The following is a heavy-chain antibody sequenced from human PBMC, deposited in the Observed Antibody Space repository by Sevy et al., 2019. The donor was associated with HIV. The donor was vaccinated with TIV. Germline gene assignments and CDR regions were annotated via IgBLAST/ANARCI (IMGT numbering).Heavy chain of an antibody. CDR3: AKDRIVSGGATHHQFDY. CDR2: ISGSGGST. Sequence: GGSLRLSCAASGFTFSSYAMSWVRQAPGKGLEWVSAISGSGGSTYYADSVKGRFTISRDNSKNTLYLQMNSQRAEDTAVHYCAKDRIVSGGATHHQFDYWGQGTLVTVSS. CDR1: GFTFSSYA. J-gene: IGHJ4*02. D-gene: IGHD1-26*01. V-gene: IGHV3-23*01.